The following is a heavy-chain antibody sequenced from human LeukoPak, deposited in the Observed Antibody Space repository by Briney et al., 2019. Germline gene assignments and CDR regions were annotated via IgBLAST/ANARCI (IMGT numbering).Heavy chain of an antibody. J-gene: IGHJ4*02. V-gene: IGHV1-69*13. CDR2: IIPIFGTA. CDR3: AVPPHCSSTSCYYNYFDY. CDR1: GGTFSSYA. Sequence: ASVKVSCKASGGTFSSYAISWVRQAPGQGLEWMGGIIPIFGTANYARKFQGRVTITADESTSTAYMELSSLRSEDTAVYYCAVPPHCSSTSCYYNYFDYWGQGTLVTVSS. D-gene: IGHD2-2*01.